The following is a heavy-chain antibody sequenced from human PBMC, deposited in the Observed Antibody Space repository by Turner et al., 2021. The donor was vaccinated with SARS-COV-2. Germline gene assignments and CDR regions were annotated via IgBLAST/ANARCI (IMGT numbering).Heavy chain of an antibody. CDR3: ASIAAADPKYYHYYGMDV. CDR1: GFTLSSYS. Sequence: EVQLVESGGGLVKPGGSLRLSCAAYGFTLSSYSMNWVRQAPGKGLEWDSSISSSSSYIYYADSVKGRFTISRDNAKNSLYLQMNSLRAEDTAVYYCASIAAADPKYYHYYGMDVWGQGTTVTVSS. V-gene: IGHV3-21*01. D-gene: IGHD6-13*01. J-gene: IGHJ6*02. CDR2: ISSSSSYI.